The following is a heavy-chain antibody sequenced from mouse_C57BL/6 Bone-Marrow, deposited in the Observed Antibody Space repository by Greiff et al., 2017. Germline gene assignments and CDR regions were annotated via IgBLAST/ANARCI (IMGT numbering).Heavy chain of an antibody. V-gene: IGHV5-4*01. CDR3: AKDQYYGSSAGFAY. CDR1: GFTFSSYA. J-gene: IGHJ3*01. CDR2: ISDGGSYT. Sequence: EVMLVESGGGLVKPGGSLKLSCAASGFTFSSYAMSWVRQTPEKRLEWVATISDGGSYTYYPDNVKGRSTISRDNAKNNLYLQMIHLKSEDTAMYYGAKDQYYGSSAGFAYWGQGTLVTVSA. D-gene: IGHD1-1*01.